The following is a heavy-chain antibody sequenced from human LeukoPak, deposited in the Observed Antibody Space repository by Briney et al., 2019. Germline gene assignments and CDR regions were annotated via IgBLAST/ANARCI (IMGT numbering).Heavy chain of an antibody. CDR2: IYYSGST. V-gene: IGHV4-31*03. CDR3: ARDGGYGSGSYYFDY. Sequence: SETLSLTCTVSGGSISSGGYYWGWLRQHPGRGLEWIGYIYYSGSTYYNPSLKSRVTISIDTSKNQFSLKLSSVTAADTAVYYCARDGGYGSGSYYFDYWGQGTLVTVSS. CDR1: GGSISSGGYY. D-gene: IGHD3-10*01. J-gene: IGHJ4*02.